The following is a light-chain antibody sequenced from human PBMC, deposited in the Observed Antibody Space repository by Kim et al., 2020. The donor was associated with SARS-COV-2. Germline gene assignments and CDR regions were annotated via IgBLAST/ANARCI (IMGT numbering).Light chain of an antibody. CDR2: DAS. CDR1: QRVSSY. V-gene: IGKV3-11*01. CDR3: QQRSNWPSFT. J-gene: IGKJ3*01. Sequence: SPGERATLSCRARQRVSSYLAWYQQKPGQAPRLLIYDASNRATGIPARFSGSGSGTDFTLTISSLEPEDFAVYYCQQRSNWPSFTFGPGTKVDIK.